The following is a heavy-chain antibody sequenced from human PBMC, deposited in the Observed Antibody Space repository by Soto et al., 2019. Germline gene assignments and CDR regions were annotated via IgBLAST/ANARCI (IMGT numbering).Heavy chain of an antibody. CDR1: GFTFSSYG. J-gene: IGHJ6*02. CDR3: ARSQTYYDFWSGSRDHYYGMDV. Sequence: GSRRLSCAASGFTFSSYGMHWVRQAPGKGLEWVAVIWYDGSNKYYADSVKGRFTISRDNSKNTLYLQMNSLRAEDTAVYYCARSQTYYDFWSGSRDHYYGMDVWGQGTTVTVSS. CDR2: IWYDGSNK. D-gene: IGHD3-3*01. V-gene: IGHV3-33*01.